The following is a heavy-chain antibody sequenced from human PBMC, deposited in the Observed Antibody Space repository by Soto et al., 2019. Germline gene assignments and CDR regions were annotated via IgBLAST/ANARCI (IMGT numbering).Heavy chain of an antibody. CDR1: GFTFTSYG. V-gene: IGHV1-18*04. J-gene: IGHJ4*02. CDR2: ISAFSGNA. Sequence: QVQLVQSGAQVKKPGASVKVSCKTSGFTFTSYGISWVRQVPGQGLEWLGWISAFSGNADYTERLQGRVTMPTDASTSTAYVELRSLRSDDTAIYYCARDRERNPWHFDHWGQGTLVTVSS. D-gene: IGHD3-10*01. CDR3: ARDRERNPWHFDH.